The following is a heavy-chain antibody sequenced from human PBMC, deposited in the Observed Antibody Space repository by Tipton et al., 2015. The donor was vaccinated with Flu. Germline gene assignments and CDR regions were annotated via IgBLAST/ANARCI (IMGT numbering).Heavy chain of an antibody. Sequence: QLVQSGAEVKKPGASVKVSCKASGYTFTSYGISWVRQAPGQGLEWMGWISAYNGNTNYAQKLQGRVTMTTDTSTSTAYMELRSLRSDDTAVYYCARVRYWSGGSCYSGWYFDLWGRGTLVTVSS. CDR1: GYTFTSYG. D-gene: IGHD2-15*01. V-gene: IGHV1-18*01. CDR2: ISAYNGNT. CDR3: ARVRYWSGGSCYSGWYFDL. J-gene: IGHJ2*01.